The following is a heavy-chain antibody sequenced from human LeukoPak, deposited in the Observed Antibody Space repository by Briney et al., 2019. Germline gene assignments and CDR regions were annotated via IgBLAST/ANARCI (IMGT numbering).Heavy chain of an antibody. D-gene: IGHD3-22*01. CDR3: ARDSYIYDSSGFLVDY. J-gene: IGHJ4*02. CDR1: GGSISNYY. Sequence: SETLSLTCTVSGGSISNYYWGWIRQPPGKGLEWIGSFSYSGNTYYKPSLKSRVTISVDTSKNQFSLKLSSVTAADTAVYYCARDSYIYDSSGFLVDYWGQGTLVTVAS. V-gene: IGHV4-39*07. CDR2: FSYSGNT.